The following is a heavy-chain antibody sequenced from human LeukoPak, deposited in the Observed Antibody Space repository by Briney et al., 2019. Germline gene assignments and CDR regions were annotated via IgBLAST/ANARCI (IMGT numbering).Heavy chain of an antibody. V-gene: IGHV4-59*12. CDR2: IYYRGTT. CDR1: GDSIDSYY. Sequence: KSSETLSLTCTVSGDSIDSYYWSWIRQPPGKGLEWIGYIYYRGTTSYNPFLKSRVTISVDTSKNQFSLKLSSVTAADTAVYYCARGSTMIAVDYWGQGTLVTVSS. CDR3: ARGSTMIAVDY. D-gene: IGHD3-22*01. J-gene: IGHJ4*02.